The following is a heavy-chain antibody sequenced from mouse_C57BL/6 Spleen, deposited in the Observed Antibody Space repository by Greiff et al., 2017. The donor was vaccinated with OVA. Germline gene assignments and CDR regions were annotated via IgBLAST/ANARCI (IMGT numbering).Heavy chain of an antibody. Sequence: QVQLQQPGAELVMPGASVKLSCKASGYTFTSYWMHWVTQRPGQGLEWIGEIDPSDSYTNYNQKFKGKSTLTVDKSSSTAYMQLSSLTSEDSAVYYCARSPGTHYFDYWGQGTTLTVSS. D-gene: IGHD4-1*01. V-gene: IGHV1-69*01. CDR1: GYTFTSYW. J-gene: IGHJ2*01. CDR3: ARSPGTHYFDY. CDR2: IDPSDSYT.